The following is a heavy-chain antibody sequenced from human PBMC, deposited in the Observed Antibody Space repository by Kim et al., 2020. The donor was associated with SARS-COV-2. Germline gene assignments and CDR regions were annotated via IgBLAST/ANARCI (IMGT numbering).Heavy chain of an antibody. CDR3: ARRASTAAFDI. V-gene: IGHV4-59*08. Sequence: SETLSLTCTVSGGSISSYYWSWIRQPPGKGLEWIGYIYYSGSTNYNPSLKSRVTISVDTSKNQFSLKLSSVTAADTAVYYCARRASTAAFDIWGQGTMVT. CDR2: IYYSGST. J-gene: IGHJ3*02. CDR1: GGSISSYY.